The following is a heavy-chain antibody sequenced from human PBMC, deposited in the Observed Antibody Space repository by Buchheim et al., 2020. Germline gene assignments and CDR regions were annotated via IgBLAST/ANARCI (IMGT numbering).Heavy chain of an antibody. CDR1: GYTLTSYY. CDR2: INPSGGST. Sequence: QVQLVQSGAEVKKPGASVKVSCMASGYTLTSYYMHWVRQAPGQGLEWMGIINPSGGSTNFAQKFQGRVTMTRDTSTSTVYMELSRLTSEDTAVYYCARDRNWGDSYNHFDYWGQGTL. V-gene: IGHV1-46*01. D-gene: IGHD5-24*01. J-gene: IGHJ4*02. CDR3: ARDRNWGDSYNHFDY.